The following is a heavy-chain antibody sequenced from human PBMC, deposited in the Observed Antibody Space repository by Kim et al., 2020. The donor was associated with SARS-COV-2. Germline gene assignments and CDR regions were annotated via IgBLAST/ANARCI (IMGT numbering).Heavy chain of an antibody. J-gene: IGHJ4*02. CDR3: ARVGSEDSFDY. V-gene: IGHV7-4-1*02. CDR2: P. Sequence: PTYAHGFTVRFVFSLDTSVSTAYLQISSLRAEDTAVYYCARVGSEDSFDYWGQGTLVTVSS. D-gene: IGHD6-25*01.